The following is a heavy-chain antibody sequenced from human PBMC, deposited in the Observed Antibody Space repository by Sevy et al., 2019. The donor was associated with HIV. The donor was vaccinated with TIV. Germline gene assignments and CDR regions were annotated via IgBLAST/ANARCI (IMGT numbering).Heavy chain of an antibody. CDR3: ATFSVGY. Sequence: GGSLRLSCAASGFTFSDSWMHWVRQAPGKGLEWVANINQDGNEKYYVDSVKGLFTISRDNAKNSLYLQMNSLRDDDTAVYYCATFSVGYWGQGTLVTVSS. V-gene: IGHV3-7*01. CDR1: GFTFSDSW. CDR2: INQDGNEK. J-gene: IGHJ4*02. D-gene: IGHD3-3*01.